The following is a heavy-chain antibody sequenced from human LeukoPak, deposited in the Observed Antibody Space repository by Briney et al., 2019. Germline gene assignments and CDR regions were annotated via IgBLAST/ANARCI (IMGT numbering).Heavy chain of an antibody. V-gene: IGHV4-59*01. J-gene: IGHJ6*02. CDR1: GGSISSYY. D-gene: IGHD1-26*01. Sequence: NASESLSLTCTVSGGSISSYYWSWIRQPPGKGLKWIGYIYYSGSTNYNPSLKSRVTISVDTSKNQFSLKLSSVTAADTAVYYCARDIGSRIVGATREYYYGMDVWGQGTTVTVSS. CDR2: IYYSGST. CDR3: ARDIGSRIVGATREYYYGMDV.